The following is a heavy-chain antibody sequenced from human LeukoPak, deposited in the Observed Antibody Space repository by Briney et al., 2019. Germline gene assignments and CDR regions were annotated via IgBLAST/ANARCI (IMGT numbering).Heavy chain of an antibody. Sequence: ASVKVSCKASGGTFSSYAISWVRQAPGQGLEWMGRIIPILGIANYAQKFQGRVTITADKSTSTAYMELSSLRSEDTAVYYCARFPGVEVATKKDAFDIWGQGTMVTVSS. D-gene: IGHD5-24*01. V-gene: IGHV1-69*04. J-gene: IGHJ3*02. CDR1: GGTFSSYA. CDR2: IIPILGIA. CDR3: ARFPGVEVATKKDAFDI.